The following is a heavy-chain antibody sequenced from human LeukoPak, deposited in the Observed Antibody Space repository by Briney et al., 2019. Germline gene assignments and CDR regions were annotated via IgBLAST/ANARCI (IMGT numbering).Heavy chain of an antibody. J-gene: IGHJ6*03. V-gene: IGHV3-7*01. CDR1: GFTFSSYW. CDR3: ARIRFGESYAPKRYYYYYMDV. CDR2: IKQDGSEK. D-gene: IGHD3-10*01. Sequence: GGSLRLSCAASGFTFSSYWMSWVRQAPGKGLEWVANIKQDGSEKYYVDSVKGRFTISRDNAKNSLYLQMNSLRAEDTAVYYCARIRFGESYAPKRYYYYYMDVWGKGTTVTISS.